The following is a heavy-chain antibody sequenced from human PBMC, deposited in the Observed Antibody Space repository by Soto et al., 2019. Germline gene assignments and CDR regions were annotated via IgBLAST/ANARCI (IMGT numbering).Heavy chain of an antibody. Sequence: PVESLKISCQVSGYSFTHYWISWVRQMPGKGLEWMGRIDPSDSQTNYSPSFQGHVTISVDKSISTAYLEWTSLKASDTAMYYCVRLQSSYDTSGYYYWGHGTLVTVSS. CDR3: VRLQSSYDTSGYYY. V-gene: IGHV5-10-1*01. CDR1: GYSFTHYW. D-gene: IGHD3-22*01. J-gene: IGHJ4*01. CDR2: IDPSDSQT.